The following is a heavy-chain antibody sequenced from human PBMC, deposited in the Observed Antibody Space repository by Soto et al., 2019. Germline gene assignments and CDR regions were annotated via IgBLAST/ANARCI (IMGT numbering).Heavy chain of an antibody. J-gene: IGHJ6*02. CDR1: GFPFSTYA. Sequence: GGSLRLSCVTSGFPFSTYAVTWVRQAPGKGLEWVSTISDSGSTTYYADSVKGRFTISRDNSKNTLYLQMNSLRAEDTAVYYCATDIVQMVYARDVGGQGTTVTVSS. V-gene: IGHV3-23*01. D-gene: IGHD2-8*01. CDR3: ATDIVQMVYARDV. CDR2: ISDSGSTT.